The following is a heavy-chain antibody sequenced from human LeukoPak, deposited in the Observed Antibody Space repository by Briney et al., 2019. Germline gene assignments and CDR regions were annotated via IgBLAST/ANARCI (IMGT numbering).Heavy chain of an antibody. CDR1: GYTFTSYA. D-gene: IGHD6-19*01. Sequence: ASVKVSCKASGYTFTSYAMNWVRQAPGQGLEWMGWINAGNGNTKYSQEFQGRVTITRDTSASTAYMELSSLRSEDMAVYYCARGSSGWYGDAFDIWGQGTMVTVSS. J-gene: IGHJ3*02. CDR3: ARGSSGWYGDAFDI. V-gene: IGHV1-3*03. CDR2: INAGNGNT.